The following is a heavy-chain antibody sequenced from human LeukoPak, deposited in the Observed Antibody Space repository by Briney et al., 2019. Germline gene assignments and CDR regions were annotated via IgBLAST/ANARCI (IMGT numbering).Heavy chain of an antibody. D-gene: IGHD3-22*01. V-gene: IGHV3-23*01. J-gene: IGHJ4*02. CDR3: AKDCDPHDSSGYFDY. Sequence: GGSLRLSCAASGFTFSSYAMSWVRQAPGKGLEWVSAISGSGGSTYYADSVKGRFTISRDNSKNTLYLQMNSLRAEDTAVYYCAKDCDPHDSSGYFDYWGQGTLVTVSS. CDR1: GFTFSSYA. CDR2: ISGSGGST.